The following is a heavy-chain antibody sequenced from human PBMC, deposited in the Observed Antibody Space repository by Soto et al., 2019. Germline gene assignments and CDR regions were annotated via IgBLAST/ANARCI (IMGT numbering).Heavy chain of an antibody. V-gene: IGHV4-30-4*01. CDR2: IYYSGST. J-gene: IGHJ6*02. CDR3: DRELNAINCSSTSCAVYYYYGMDV. D-gene: IGHD2-2*01. Sequence: SETLSLPCTVSGGSISSGDYYWSWIRQPPGKGLEWIGYIYYSGSTYYNPSLKSRVTISVDTSKNQFSLKLSSVTAADTAVYYCDRELNAINCSSTSCAVYYYYGMDVWGQGTTVTVSS. CDR1: GGSISSGDYY.